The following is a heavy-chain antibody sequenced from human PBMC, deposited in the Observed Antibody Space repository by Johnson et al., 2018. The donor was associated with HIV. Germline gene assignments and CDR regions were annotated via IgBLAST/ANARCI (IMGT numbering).Heavy chain of an antibody. V-gene: IGHV3-30-3*01. CDR2: ISYDGSTK. Sequence: QMQLVESGGGVVQPGRSLRLSCAASGFTFSSYAMHWVRQAPGKGLEWVAVISYDGSTKYYADSVQARFTISRDHSKNTLYLQMNSLRAEDTAVYYCARGPSGRWLQTDAFDIWGQGTMVTVSS. D-gene: IGHD5-24*01. CDR1: GFTFSSYA. CDR3: ARGPSGRWLQTDAFDI. J-gene: IGHJ3*02.